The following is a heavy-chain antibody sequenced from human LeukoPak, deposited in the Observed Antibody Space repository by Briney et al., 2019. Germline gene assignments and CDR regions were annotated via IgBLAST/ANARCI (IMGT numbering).Heavy chain of an antibody. Sequence: GGSLRLSCAASGFTVSSNYMSWVRQAPGKGLEWVSVIYSGGSTYYADSVKGRFTISRHNSKNTLYLQMNSLRAEDTAVYYCARVDDYGDYAPRYWGQGTLVTVSS. CDR2: IYSGGST. J-gene: IGHJ4*02. CDR1: GFTVSSNY. D-gene: IGHD4-17*01. V-gene: IGHV3-53*04. CDR3: ARVDDYGDYAPRY.